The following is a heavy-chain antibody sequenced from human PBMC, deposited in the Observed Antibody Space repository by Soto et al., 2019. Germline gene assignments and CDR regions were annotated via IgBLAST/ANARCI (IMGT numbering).Heavy chain of an antibody. CDR2: ISYDGSNK. CDR1: GFTFSSYG. Sequence: GGALRLSCAASGFTFSSYGMHWVRQAPGKGLEWVAVISYDGSNKYYADSVKGRFTISRDNSKNTLYLQMNSLRAEDTAVYYCAKDHHYDFWSGYRLEYWGQGTLVTVSS. J-gene: IGHJ4*02. CDR3: AKDHHYDFWSGYRLEY. V-gene: IGHV3-30*18. D-gene: IGHD3-3*01.